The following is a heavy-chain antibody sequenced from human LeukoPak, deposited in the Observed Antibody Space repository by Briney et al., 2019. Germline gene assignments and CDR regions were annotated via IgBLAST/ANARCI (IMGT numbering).Heavy chain of an antibody. CDR2: INHSGST. D-gene: IGHD3-10*01. V-gene: IGHV4-34*01. J-gene: IGHJ5*02. CDR3: ARDSYGSGLNWFDP. Sequence: PSETLSLTCAVYGGSFSGYYWSWIRQPPGKGLEWIGEINHSGSTNYNPSLKSRVTISVDTSKNQFSLKLSSVTAADTAVYYCARDSYGSGLNWFDPWGQGTLVTVSS. CDR1: GGSFSGYY.